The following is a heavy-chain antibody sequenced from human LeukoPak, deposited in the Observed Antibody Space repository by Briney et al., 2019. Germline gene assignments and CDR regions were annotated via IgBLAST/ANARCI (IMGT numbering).Heavy chain of an antibody. D-gene: IGHD2-15*01. V-gene: IGHV4-59*08. J-gene: IGHJ5*02. CDR3: ARQAIAATGNWFDP. CDR1: GGSISSYY. Sequence: SETLSLTCTVSGGSISSYYWSWIRQPPGKGLEWIGSIYHSGSTYYNPSLKSRVTISVDTSKNQFSLKVSSVTAADTAVYYCARQAIAATGNWFDPWGQGTLVTVSS. CDR2: IYHSGST.